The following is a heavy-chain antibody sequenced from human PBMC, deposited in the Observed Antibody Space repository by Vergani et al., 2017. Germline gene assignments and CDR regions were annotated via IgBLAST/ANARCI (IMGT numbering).Heavy chain of an antibody. Sequence: QVQLVESGGGVVQPGRSLRLSCAASGFTFSSYGMHWVRQAPGKGLEWVAVIWYDGSNKYYADSVKGRFTISRDNAKNTLYLQMNSLRAEDTAVYYCARTYYDFWSGYYIRYYFDYWGQGTLVTVSS. V-gene: IGHV3-33*03. CDR2: IWYDGSNK. D-gene: IGHD3-3*01. CDR3: ARTYYDFWSGYYIRYYFDY. CDR1: GFTFSSYG. J-gene: IGHJ4*02.